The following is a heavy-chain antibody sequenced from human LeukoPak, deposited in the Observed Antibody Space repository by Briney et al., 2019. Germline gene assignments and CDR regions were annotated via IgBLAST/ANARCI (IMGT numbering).Heavy chain of an antibody. Sequence: PGGSLRLSCAASGFTFSSYAMSWVRQAPGKGLEWVSAISGSGGSTYYADSVKGRFTISRDNSKNTLYLQMNSLRAEDTAVYYCAKVPVLLWFGELFRYYLDYWGQGTLVTVSS. CDR3: AKVPVLLWFGELFRYYLDY. CDR2: ISGSGGST. J-gene: IGHJ4*02. V-gene: IGHV3-23*01. D-gene: IGHD3-10*01. CDR1: GFTFSSYA.